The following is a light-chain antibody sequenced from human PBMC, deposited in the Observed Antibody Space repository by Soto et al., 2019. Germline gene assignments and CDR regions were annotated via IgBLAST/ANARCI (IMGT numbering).Light chain of an antibody. Sequence: QSVLTQPPSVSGAPGQRVTISCTGSSSNIGAYDVHWYQQLPGTTPKLLIYSNNQRPSGVPDRFSGSKSGTSASLAISGLRSDDEADYYCAAWDDSLSGYVFGTGTKLTVL. J-gene: IGLJ1*01. V-gene: IGLV1-47*02. CDR1: SSNIGAYD. CDR3: AAWDDSLSGYV. CDR2: SNN.